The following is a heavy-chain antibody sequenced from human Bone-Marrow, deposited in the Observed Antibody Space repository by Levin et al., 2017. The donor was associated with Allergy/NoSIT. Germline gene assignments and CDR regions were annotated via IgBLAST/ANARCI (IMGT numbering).Heavy chain of an antibody. D-gene: IGHD6-19*01. CDR3: VRGWYPGSADDKFDY. J-gene: IGHJ4*02. V-gene: IGHV3-20*04. CDR2: INWNSRMT. CDR1: GFTFDDYG. Sequence: GESLKISCAASGFTFDDYGMSWVRQAPGKGLEWVSGINWNSRMTGYVDSVKGRFTISRDNAKNSLFLHMNSLRAEDTAFYYCVRGWYPGSADDKFDYWGQGTLVTVSS.